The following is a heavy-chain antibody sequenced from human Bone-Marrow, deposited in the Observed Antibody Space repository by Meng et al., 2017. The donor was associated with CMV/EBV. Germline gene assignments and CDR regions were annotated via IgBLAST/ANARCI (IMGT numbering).Heavy chain of an antibody. V-gene: IGHV3-7*04. CDR2: IKQDGSEN. D-gene: IGHD3-9*01. Sequence: GESLKISCAASGFTFSSYRMSWVRQAPGKGLEWVANIKQDGSENYYVDSVKGRFTISGDISKNTVDLQMNSARREDTGVYYCARGDHDWYMYGMDIWGQGTTVTVSS. J-gene: IGHJ6*02. CDR3: ARGDHDWYMYGMDI. CDR1: GFTFSSYR.